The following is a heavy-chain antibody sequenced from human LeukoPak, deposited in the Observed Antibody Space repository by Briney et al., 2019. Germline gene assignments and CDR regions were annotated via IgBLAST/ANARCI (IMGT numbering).Heavy chain of an antibody. CDR2: IWYDGSNK. CDR3: ARHGTYYYGSGSSPGPYGMDV. Sequence: GRSLRLSCAASGFTFSSYGMHWVRQAPGKGLEWVAVIWYDGSNKYYADSVKSRFTISRDNSKNTLYLQMSSLKASDTAMYYCARHGTYYYGSGSSPGPYGMDVWGQGTTVTVSS. V-gene: IGHV3-33*01. D-gene: IGHD3-10*01. CDR1: GFTFSSYG. J-gene: IGHJ6*02.